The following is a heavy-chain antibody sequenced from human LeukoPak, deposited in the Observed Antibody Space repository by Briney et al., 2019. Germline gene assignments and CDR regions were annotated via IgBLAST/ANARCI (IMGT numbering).Heavy chain of an antibody. CDR1: GYSISSGYY. CDR3: ARVSSERSLDY. CDR2: IYHSGST. V-gene: IGHV4-38-2*02. J-gene: IGHJ4*02. Sequence: SETLSLTCTVSGYSISSGYYWGWIRQPPGKGLEWIGSIYHSGSTYYNPSLKSRVTISVDTSKNQFSLKLSSVTAADTAVYYCARVSSERSLDYWGQGTLVTVSS.